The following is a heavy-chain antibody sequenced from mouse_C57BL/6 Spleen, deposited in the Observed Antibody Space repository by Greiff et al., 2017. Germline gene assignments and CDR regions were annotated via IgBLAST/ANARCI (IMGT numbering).Heavy chain of an antibody. V-gene: IGHV1-52*01. J-gene: IGHJ3*01. CDR3: ARDDYDGSSFAY. Sequence: QVQLQQPGAELVRPGSSVKLSCKASGYTFTTYCMHWVKQRHIQGLEWIGNIDPSDSGTHSNKQFQDKATLTVDKSSSTAYMLLSSLSSEDSAVYYCARDDYDGSSFAYWGQGTLVTVSA. CDR2: IDPSDSGT. CDR1: GYTFTTYC. D-gene: IGHD2-4*01.